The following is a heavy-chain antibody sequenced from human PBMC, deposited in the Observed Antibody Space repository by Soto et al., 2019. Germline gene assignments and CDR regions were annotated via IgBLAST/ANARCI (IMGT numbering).Heavy chain of an antibody. CDR3: ARINPYNSGSYAMDV. CDR1: GYTFTSYF. J-gene: IGHJ6*02. D-gene: IGHD6-25*01. CDR2: INPSGGST. V-gene: IGHV1-46*01. Sequence: ASVKVSCKASGYTFTSYFIHWVRQAPGQGLEWMGIINPSGGSTNYPQKFQGRVILTRDTSTSTVYMELSSLRFEDTAVYYCARINPYNSGSYAMDVWGQGTTVTVSS.